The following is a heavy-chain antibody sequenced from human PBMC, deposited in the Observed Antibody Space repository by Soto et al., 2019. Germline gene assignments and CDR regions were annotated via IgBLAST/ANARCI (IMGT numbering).Heavy chain of an antibody. CDR1: GFTFSIYA. V-gene: IGHV3-23*01. CDR3: AKDRMDHNSVWDPFDV. D-gene: IGHD1-20*01. Sequence: PGGSLRLSCAASGFTFSIYAMSWVRQAPGRGLQWVSSIGGGDDTYYADSVRGRFTISRDNSKKMLFLQMNSLRADDTAVYYCAKDRMDHNSVWDPFDVWGPGTVVTVSS. J-gene: IGHJ3*01. CDR2: IGGGDDT.